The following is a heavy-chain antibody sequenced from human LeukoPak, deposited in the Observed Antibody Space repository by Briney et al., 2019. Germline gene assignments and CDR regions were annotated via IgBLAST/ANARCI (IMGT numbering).Heavy chain of an antibody. Sequence: GGSLRLSCAASGFTFSRYAMSWVRQAPGKGLEWVSGISRNGGSTYYADSVKGRFTISRDNAKNSLYLQMNSLRAEDTAVYYCARLPFELPDYWGQGTLVTVSS. D-gene: IGHD3-16*01. CDR1: GFTFSRYA. V-gene: IGHV3-23*01. J-gene: IGHJ4*02. CDR2: ISRNGGST. CDR3: ARLPFELPDY.